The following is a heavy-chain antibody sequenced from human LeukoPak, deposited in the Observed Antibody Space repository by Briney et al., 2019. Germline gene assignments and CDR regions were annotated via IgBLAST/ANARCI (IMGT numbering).Heavy chain of an antibody. Sequence: GGSLRLSCAASGFTFSSYAMSWVRQAPGKGLEWVATIKPDGSAKYYADSVKDRFTISRDNAKNSLYLQMNSLRVEDTAMYYCARNILTSDGLWGQGTLVTVSS. CDR3: ARNILTSDGL. CDR1: GFTFSSYA. D-gene: IGHD2-8*01. J-gene: IGHJ4*02. V-gene: IGHV3-7*01. CDR2: IKPDGSAK.